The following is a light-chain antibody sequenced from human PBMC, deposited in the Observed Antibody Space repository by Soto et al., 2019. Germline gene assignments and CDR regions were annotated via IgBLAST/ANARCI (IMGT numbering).Light chain of an antibody. J-gene: IGLJ2*01. CDR1: SSYFGGTND. Sequence: QSALTPQPSAYWAPRHEDFHYCSSSSSYFGGTNDAYWYQQLPGAAPKLLMHSNNLRPSGVPERISGSKSGTSASLAISGLRSEDEAVYYCASWDDRLGAVIFGGG. V-gene: IGLV1-47*02. CDR2: SNN. CDR3: ASWDDRLGAVI.